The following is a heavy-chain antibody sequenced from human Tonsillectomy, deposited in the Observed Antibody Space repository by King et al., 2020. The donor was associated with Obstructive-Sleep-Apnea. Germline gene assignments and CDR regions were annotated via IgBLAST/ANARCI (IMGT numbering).Heavy chain of an antibody. J-gene: IGHJ4*02. CDR2: FYYTGST. Sequence: QLQESGPGLVKPSETLSLTCSVSGVSVNSAGSFWSWIRQPPGKGLEWIGYFYYTGSTNTNPSLNKRVYLSMDRSKNQFSLNLRSVTAADTAIYYCVRDLDSAGAFDHWGQGTLVTVSS. CDR1: GVSVNSAGSF. D-gene: IGHD3-9*01. CDR3: VRDLDSAGAFDH. V-gene: IGHV4-61*08.